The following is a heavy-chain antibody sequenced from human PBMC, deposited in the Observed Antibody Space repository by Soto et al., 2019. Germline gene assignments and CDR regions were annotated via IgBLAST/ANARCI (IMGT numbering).Heavy chain of an antibody. Sequence: HPGGSLRLSCAASGFTFSSYWMHWVRQAPGKGLVWVSRINPDGSATNYADSVKGRFTISRDNAKNTLYLQMNSLRAEDTAVFYCGRGGSDSPMAPGHWGQGTLVTVSS. CDR2: INPDGSAT. V-gene: IGHV3-74*01. D-gene: IGHD5-18*01. J-gene: IGHJ4*02. CDR1: GFTFSSYW. CDR3: GRGGSDSPMAPGH.